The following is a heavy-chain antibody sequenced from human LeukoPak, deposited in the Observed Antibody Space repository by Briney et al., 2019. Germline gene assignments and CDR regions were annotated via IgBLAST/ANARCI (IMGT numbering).Heavy chain of an antibody. CDR3: ARDGPQYSSSWHRPVGPNPFDY. J-gene: IGHJ4*02. CDR2: ISGSGGST. V-gene: IGHV3-23*01. Sequence: RPGGSLRLSCAASGFTFSSYAMSWVRQAPGKGLEWVSAISGSGGSTYYADSVKGRFTISRDNSKNTLYLQMNSLRAEDTAVYYCARDGPQYSSSWHRPVGPNPFDYWGQGTLVTVSS. D-gene: IGHD6-13*01. CDR1: GFTFSSYA.